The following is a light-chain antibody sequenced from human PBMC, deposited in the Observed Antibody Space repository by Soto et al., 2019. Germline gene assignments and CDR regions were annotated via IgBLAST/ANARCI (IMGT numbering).Light chain of an antibody. V-gene: IGKV3-20*01. J-gene: IGKJ1*01. CDR1: QSLNRNY. CDR2: GAF. CDR3: QEYESSPPT. Sequence: EVVLTQSPGTLSLSPGERATLSCRASQSLNRNYLAWYQRKPGQPPRLLMYGAFNRATDIPARFSGSVSGKDFTLTITRLEPEDFALYYCQEYESSPPTFGQGTKVEF.